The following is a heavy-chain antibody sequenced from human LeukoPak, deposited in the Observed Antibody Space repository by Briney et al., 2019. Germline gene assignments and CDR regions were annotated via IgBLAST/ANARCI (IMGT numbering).Heavy chain of an antibody. V-gene: IGHV3-74*01. J-gene: IGHJ4*02. Sequence: GGSLRLSCAASGFTFSSYWMHWVRQAPGKGLVWVSRIDTDGSSTSYADSVKGRFTISRDDAKNTLYLQMSSLRAEDTAVYYCILAAAGTEFDSWGQGTLVTVSS. CDR2: IDTDGSST. CDR3: ILAAAGTEFDS. D-gene: IGHD6-13*01. CDR1: GFTFSSYW.